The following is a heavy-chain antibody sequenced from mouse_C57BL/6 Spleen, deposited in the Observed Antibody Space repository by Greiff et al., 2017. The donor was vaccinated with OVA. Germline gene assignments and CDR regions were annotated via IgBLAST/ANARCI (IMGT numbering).Heavy chain of an antibody. CDR3: ASGREGHDCDY. D-gene: IGHD3-1*01. J-gene: IGHJ2*01. Sequence: VQLQQSGPVLVKPGASVKMSCKASGYTFTDYYMNWVKQSHGKSLEWIGVINPYNGGTSYNQKFKGKATLTVDKSSSTAYMELNSLTSEDSADDYSASGREGHDCDYWGQGTTLTVSA. V-gene: IGHV1-19*01. CDR1: GYTFTDYY. CDR2: INPYNGGT.